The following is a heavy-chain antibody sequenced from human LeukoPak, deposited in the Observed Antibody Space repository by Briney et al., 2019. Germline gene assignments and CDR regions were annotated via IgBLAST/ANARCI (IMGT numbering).Heavy chain of an antibody. D-gene: IGHD3-10*01. CDR1: GGSFSGYY. CDR2: INHSGST. V-gene: IGHV4-34*01. CDR3: VRDRELTY. Sequence: SETLSLTCAVYGGSFSGYYWSWIRQPPGKGLEWIGEINHSGSTNYNPSLKSRVTISVDTSKNQFSLRLSSVTAADTAVYFCVRDRELTYWGQGTLVTVSS. J-gene: IGHJ4*02.